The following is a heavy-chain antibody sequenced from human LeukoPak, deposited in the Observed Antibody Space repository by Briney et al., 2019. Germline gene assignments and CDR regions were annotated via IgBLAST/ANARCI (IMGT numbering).Heavy chain of an antibody. CDR1: GYTFTGYY. CDR3: ATVASYRGSYYGASGY. V-gene: IGHV1-2*06. D-gene: IGHD1-26*01. J-gene: IGHJ4*02. CDR2: INPNSGGT. Sequence: ASVKVSCKASGYTFTGYYMHWVRQAPGQGLEWMGRINPNSGGTNYAQKFQGRVTMTRDTSTSTVYMEVSRLRSEDTAIYYCATVASYRGSYYGASGYWGQGTLVTVSS.